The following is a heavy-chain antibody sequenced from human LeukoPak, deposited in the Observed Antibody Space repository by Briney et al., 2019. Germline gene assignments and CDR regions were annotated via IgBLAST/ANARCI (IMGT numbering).Heavy chain of an antibody. CDR1: GYTFTDYY. V-gene: IGHV1-2*02. J-gene: IGHJ4*02. CDR3: ARANFLYCSSTTCLFDY. CDR2: INPNDGDT. Sequence: GASVKVSCKASGYTFTDYYMHWVRQAPGQGFECMAWINPNDGDTNYAQKFQGRVTMTRDTSISTAHMEVSRLRSDDTAVYYCARANFLYCSSTTCLFDYWGQGTLVTVSS. D-gene: IGHD2-2*01.